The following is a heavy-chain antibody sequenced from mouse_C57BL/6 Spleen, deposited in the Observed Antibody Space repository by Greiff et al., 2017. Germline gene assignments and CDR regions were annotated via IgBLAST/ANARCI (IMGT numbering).Heavy chain of an antibody. CDR3: ARDMVTTEFAY. D-gene: IGHD2-2*01. CDR2: ISSGSSTI. V-gene: IGHV5-17*01. J-gene: IGHJ3*01. CDR1: GFTFSDYG. Sequence: DVLLVESGGGLVKPGGSLKLSCAASGFTFSDYGMHWVRQAPEKGLEWVAYISSGSSTIYYADTVKGRFTISRDNAKNTLFLQMTSLRSEDTAMYYCARDMVTTEFAYWGQGTLVTVSA.